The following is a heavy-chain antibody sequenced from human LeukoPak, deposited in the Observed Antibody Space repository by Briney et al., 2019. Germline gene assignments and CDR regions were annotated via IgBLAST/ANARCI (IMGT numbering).Heavy chain of an antibody. J-gene: IGHJ4*02. CDR1: GGSISSSSYS. D-gene: IGHD3-22*01. CDR3: ARVGYYDSSGYYSKNRYFDY. Sequence: SETLSLTCTVSGGSISSSSYSWGWIRQPPGKGLEWIGSIYYSGSTYYNPSLKSRVTISVDTSKNQFSLKLSSVTAADTAVYYCARVGYYDSSGYYSKNRYFDYWGQGTLVTVSS. V-gene: IGHV4-39*07. CDR2: IYYSGST.